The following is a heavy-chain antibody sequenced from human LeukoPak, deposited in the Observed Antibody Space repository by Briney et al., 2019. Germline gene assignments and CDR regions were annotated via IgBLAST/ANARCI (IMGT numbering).Heavy chain of an antibody. CDR2: SSGSGDAT. D-gene: IGHD6-19*01. CDR1: GFTFSSYA. V-gene: IGHV3-23*01. CDR3: AKDKDGRSSGWSDY. J-gene: IGHJ4*02. Sequence: GGSLRLSCAASGFTFSSYAMNWVRQAPGKGLEWVSTSSGSGDATYYADSVEGRFTISRDNSKNTLYLQMNSLRAEDTAVYYCAKDKDGRSSGWSDYWGQGTLVTVSS.